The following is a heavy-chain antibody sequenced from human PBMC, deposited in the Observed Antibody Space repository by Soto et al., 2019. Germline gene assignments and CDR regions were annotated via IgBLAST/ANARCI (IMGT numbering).Heavy chain of an antibody. D-gene: IGHD6-19*01. J-gene: IGHJ3*02. Sequence: EVQLVQSGAEVKKPGESLKISCKGSGYSFTSYWIGWVRQMPGKGLEWMGIIYPGDSDTRYSPSFQGQVTISADKSISTAYLQWSSLKASDTAMYYCASLVKQWLHYDAFDIWGQGTMVTVSS. CDR3: ASLVKQWLHYDAFDI. V-gene: IGHV5-51*03. CDR1: GYSFTSYW. CDR2: IYPGDSDT.